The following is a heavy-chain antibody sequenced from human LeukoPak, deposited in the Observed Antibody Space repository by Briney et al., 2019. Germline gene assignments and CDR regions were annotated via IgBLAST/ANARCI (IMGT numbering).Heavy chain of an antibody. V-gene: IGHV4-39*01. CDR1: GGSISSSSYY. J-gene: IGHJ5*02. D-gene: IGHD2-8*01. Sequence: SETLSLTCTVSGGSISSSSYYWGWIRQPPGKGLEWIGSIYYSGSTYYNPSLKSRVTISVDTSKNQFSLKLSSVTAADTAVYYCARHVWRLTNWFDPWGQGTLVTVSS. CDR2: IYYSGST. CDR3: ARHVWRLTNWFDP.